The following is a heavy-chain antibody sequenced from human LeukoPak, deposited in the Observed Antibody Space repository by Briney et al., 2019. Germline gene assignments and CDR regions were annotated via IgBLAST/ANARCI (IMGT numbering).Heavy chain of an antibody. D-gene: IGHD2-2*01. CDR2: ISYDGSNK. V-gene: IGHV3-30*04. CDR3: ARGGDIVVVPAAIVLDY. Sequence: GGSLRLSCAASGFTFSSYAMHWVRQAPGKGPEWVAVISYDGSNKYYADSVKGRFTISRDNSKNTLYLQMNSLRAEDTAVYYCARGGDIVVVPAAIVLDYWGQGTLVTVSS. CDR1: GFTFSSYA. J-gene: IGHJ4*02.